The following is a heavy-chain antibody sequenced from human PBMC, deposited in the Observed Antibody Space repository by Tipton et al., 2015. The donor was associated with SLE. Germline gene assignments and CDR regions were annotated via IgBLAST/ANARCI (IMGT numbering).Heavy chain of an antibody. D-gene: IGHD6-13*01. CDR1: GYTFTSYG. V-gene: IGHV1-18*01. J-gene: IGHJ4*02. CDR2: ISAYNGNT. Sequence: QSGAEVEKPGASVKVSCKASGYTFTSYGISWVRQAPGQGLEWMGWISAYNGNTNYAQKLQGRVTMTTDTSTSTAYMELRSLRSDDTAVYYCARDPGRESSSPGFDYWGQGTLVTVSS. CDR3: ARDPGRESSSPGFDY.